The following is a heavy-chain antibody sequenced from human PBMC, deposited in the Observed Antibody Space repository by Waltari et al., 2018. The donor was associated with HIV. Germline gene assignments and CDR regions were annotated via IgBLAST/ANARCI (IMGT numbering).Heavy chain of an antibody. J-gene: IGHJ4*02. CDR3: ARDHIVGAQFSFDY. CDR1: GGTFSSYT. V-gene: IGHV1-69*08. Sequence: QVQLVQSGAEVKKPGSSVKVSCKASGGTFSSYTISWVRQAPGQGLEWMGRIIPILGIANYAQKFQGRVTITADKSTSTAYMELSSLRSEDTAVYYCARDHIVGAQFSFDYWGQGTLVTVSS. D-gene: IGHD2-15*01. CDR2: IIPILGIA.